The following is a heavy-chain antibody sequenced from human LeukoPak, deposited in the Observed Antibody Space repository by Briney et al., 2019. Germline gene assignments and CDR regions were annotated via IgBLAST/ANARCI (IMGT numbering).Heavy chain of an antibody. Sequence: GGSLRLSCAASGFTFSSYAMSWVRQAPGKGLEWVSGISGSGGRTYYADSVKGRFTISRGNSKNTLYLQMNSLRAEDTAVYYCAKDTAAGAHVYYYGMDVWGQGTTVTVSS. CDR3: AKDTAAGAHVYYYGMDV. CDR2: ISGSGGRT. V-gene: IGHV3-23*01. CDR1: GFTFSSYA. D-gene: IGHD6-13*01. J-gene: IGHJ6*01.